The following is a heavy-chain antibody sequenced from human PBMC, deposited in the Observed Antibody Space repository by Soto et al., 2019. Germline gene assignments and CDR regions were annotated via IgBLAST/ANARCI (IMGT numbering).Heavy chain of an antibody. Sequence: QVQLVQSGAEVRKPGSSVKVSCEASGGSFNKYPISWVRQAPGQGLEWMGGFIPFFGTANYAQNFQGRVTMTADEATSTAYMELTSLTSEDTAIYYCARAPAFAQITVHFDPWGQGTLVTVSS. D-gene: IGHD3-16*01. CDR3: ARAPAFAQITVHFDP. CDR2: FIPFFGTA. CDR1: GGSFNKYP. J-gene: IGHJ5*02. V-gene: IGHV1-69*01.